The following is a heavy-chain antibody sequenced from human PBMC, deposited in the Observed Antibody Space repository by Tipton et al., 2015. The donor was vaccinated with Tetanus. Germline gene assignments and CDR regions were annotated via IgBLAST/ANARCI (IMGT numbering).Heavy chain of an antibody. CDR3: VRGSSQWRGIDY. CDR1: GFIFSGFW. D-gene: IGHD6-19*01. J-gene: IGHJ4*02. V-gene: IGHV3-74*02. CDR2: INDVGTET. Sequence: QLVQSGGGVVQPGKSLRLACAASGFIFSGFWMHWVRQVPGKGLVSVARINDVGTETDYADSVTGRFSISRDDAKNTLYLQMNSLTADDTAVYYCVRGSSQWRGIDYWGQGTLVTVSS.